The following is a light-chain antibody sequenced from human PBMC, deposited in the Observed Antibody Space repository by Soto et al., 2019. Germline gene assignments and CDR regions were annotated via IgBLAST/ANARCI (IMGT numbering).Light chain of an antibody. Sequence: EIVMTQSPATLSVSPGERATLSCRASQSVSSNLAWYQQKPGQAPRLLIYDASTRATGIPARFSGSGSGTQFTLTISSLQSEDFAVYYCQHYNNWPLYTFGQGTKLEIK. CDR3: QHYNNWPLYT. CDR2: DAS. CDR1: QSVSSN. J-gene: IGKJ2*01. V-gene: IGKV3-15*01.